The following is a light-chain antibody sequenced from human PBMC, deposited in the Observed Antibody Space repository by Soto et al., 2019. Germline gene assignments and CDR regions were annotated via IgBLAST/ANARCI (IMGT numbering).Light chain of an antibody. J-gene: IGLJ1*01. CDR1: SSDVGGYNY. CDR3: SSYTSSSTLGYV. V-gene: IGLV2-14*01. CDR2: DVS. Sequence: QSALTQPASVSGSPGQSITISCTGTSSDVGGYNYVSWYQQHPGKAPKLMIYDVSNRPSGVSNRFSGSKFGNTASLTISGLQAEDEADYYCSSYTSSSTLGYVFGTGTRSPS.